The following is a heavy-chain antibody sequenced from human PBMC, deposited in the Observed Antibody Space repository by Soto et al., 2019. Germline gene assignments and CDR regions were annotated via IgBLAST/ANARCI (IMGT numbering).Heavy chain of an antibody. Sequence: GASVKVSCKASGYIFTGYYINWGRQAPGQGLEWMGWINPNSGDTNYAQKFQGRVTMTTDTSISTAYMELSRLRSDDTAVYYCARPYCSSNSCHNWFDPWGKGTLVTVS. CDR2: INPNSGDT. V-gene: IGHV1-2*02. J-gene: IGHJ5*02. CDR1: GYIFTGYY. D-gene: IGHD2-2*01. CDR3: ARPYCSSNSCHNWFDP.